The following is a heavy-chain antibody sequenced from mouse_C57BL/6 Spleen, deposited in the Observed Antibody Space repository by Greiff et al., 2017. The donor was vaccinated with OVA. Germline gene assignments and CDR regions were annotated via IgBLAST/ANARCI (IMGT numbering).Heavy chain of an antibody. CDR3: ARQGATVVAFDD. Sequence: VKLMESGPELVKPGASVKISCKASGYTFTDYYINWVKQRPGQGLEWIGWIFPGSGSTYYNEKFKGKATLTVDKSSSTAYMLLSSLTSEDSAVYFCARQGATVVAFDDWGQGTTLTVSS. V-gene: IGHV1-75*01. D-gene: IGHD1-1*01. J-gene: IGHJ2*01. CDR1: GYTFTDYY. CDR2: IFPGSGST.